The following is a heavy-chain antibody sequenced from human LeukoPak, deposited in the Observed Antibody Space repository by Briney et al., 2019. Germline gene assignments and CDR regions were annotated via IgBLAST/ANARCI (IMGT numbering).Heavy chain of an antibody. CDR3: ARVEPGYSNSWYWFDP. J-gene: IGHJ5*02. CDR1: GYSISSGYY. CDR2: FFHSGNT. D-gene: IGHD6-13*01. V-gene: IGHV4-38-2*01. Sequence: SETLSLTCVVSGYSISSGYYWGWIRQPPGKGLEWIGSFFHSGNTYYSPSLKSRATISVDTSKNQFSLKVSSVTAADTAMYYCARVEPGYSNSWYWFDPWGRGTLVTVSS.